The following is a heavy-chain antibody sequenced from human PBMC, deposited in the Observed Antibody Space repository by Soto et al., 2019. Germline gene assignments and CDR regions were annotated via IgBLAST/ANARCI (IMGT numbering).Heavy chain of an antibody. V-gene: IGHV3-21*01. Sequence: EVRLVESGGGLVKPGGSLRLSCAASGFTFAEYNVNWVRQSPGKGLEWVSSISTSGHYMYYGASVKGRFSISRDNAKNSLFLQMNSLRAEDTAVYYCAREPSGSGIVQIQAMDVWGQGTTVTVSS. CDR2: ISTSGHYM. CDR3: AREPSGSGIVQIQAMDV. J-gene: IGHJ6*02. CDR1: GFTFAEYN. D-gene: IGHD3-10*01.